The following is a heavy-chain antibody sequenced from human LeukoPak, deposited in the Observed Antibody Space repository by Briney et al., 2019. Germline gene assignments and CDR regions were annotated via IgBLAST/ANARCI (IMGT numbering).Heavy chain of an antibody. V-gene: IGHV4-30-2*01. D-gene: IGHD4-17*01. CDR2: IYHSGST. CDR1: GGSIRSGGYS. CDR3: ARGYDYGDYYFGY. J-gene: IGHJ4*02. Sequence: SQTLSLTCAVSGGSIRSGGYSWSWIRQPPGKGLEWIGYIYHSGSTYYNPSLKSRVTISVDRSKNQFSLKLSSVTAADTAVYYCARGYDYGDYYFGYWGQGTLVTVSS.